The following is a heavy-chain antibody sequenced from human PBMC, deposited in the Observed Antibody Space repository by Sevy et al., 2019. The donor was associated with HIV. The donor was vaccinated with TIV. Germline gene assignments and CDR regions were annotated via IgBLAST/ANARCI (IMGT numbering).Heavy chain of an antibody. CDR1: GFTFTDYV. J-gene: IGHJ4*02. V-gene: IGHV3-23*01. CDR3: AKDGLWLSVAY. D-gene: IGHD5-18*01. CDR2: ISGSGGNT. Sequence: GGSLRLSCTASGFTFTDYVMNWVRQAPGRGLEWVSSISGSGGNTYYADSVKGRFTISRDSSKNTVSLQMNSLRAEDTAVYYCAKDGLWLSVAYWGQGTLVTVSS.